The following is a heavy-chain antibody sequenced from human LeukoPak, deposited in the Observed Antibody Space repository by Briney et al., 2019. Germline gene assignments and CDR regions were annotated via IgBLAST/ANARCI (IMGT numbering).Heavy chain of an antibody. CDR2: ISSNGGST. Sequence: GGSLRLSCAASGFTFSSYAMHWVRQAPGKGLEYVSAISSNGGSTYYANSVKGRFTISRDNSKNTLYLQMGSLRAEDMAVYYCARTAVVGSFDYWGQGTLVTVSS. CDR1: GFTFSSYA. V-gene: IGHV3-64*01. CDR3: ARTAVVGSFDY. D-gene: IGHD6-19*01. J-gene: IGHJ4*02.